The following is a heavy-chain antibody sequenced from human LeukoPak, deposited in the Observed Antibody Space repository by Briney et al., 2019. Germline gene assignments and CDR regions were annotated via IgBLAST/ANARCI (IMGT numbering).Heavy chain of an antibody. D-gene: IGHD6-19*01. CDR1: GFTFSSYG. V-gene: IGHV3-33*01. J-gene: IGHJ4*02. CDR3: AREGSPYTSGPFDY. Sequence: GRSLRLSCPASGFTFSSYGMHWVRQAPGKGLEWVAVIWYDGSNKYYADSVKGRFTISRDNSRNTLYLQMNSLRAEDTAVYYCAREGSPYTSGPFDYWGQGTMVTVSS. CDR2: IWYDGSNK.